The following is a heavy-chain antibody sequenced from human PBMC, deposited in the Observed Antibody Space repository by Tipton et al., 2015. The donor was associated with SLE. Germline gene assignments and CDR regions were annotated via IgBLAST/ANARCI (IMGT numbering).Heavy chain of an antibody. CDR1: GGSVSSGSYY. V-gene: IGHV4-61*01. CDR2: IYYSGRT. J-gene: IGHJ4*02. D-gene: IGHD1-26*01. Sequence: TLSLTCTVSGGSVSSGSYYWSWIRQPPGKGLEWIGYIYYSGRTNYNPSLKSRVTISVDTAKNQFSLKLSPVTAADTAVYYCAREWSGSYRYYFDYWGQGTLVTVSS. CDR3: AREWSGSYRYYFDY.